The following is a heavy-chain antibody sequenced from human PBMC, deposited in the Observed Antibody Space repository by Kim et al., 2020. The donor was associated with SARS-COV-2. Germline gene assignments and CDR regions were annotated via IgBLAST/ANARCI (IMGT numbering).Heavy chain of an antibody. CDR1: GGSISSSSYY. CDR2: IYYSGST. D-gene: IGHD6-19*01. J-gene: IGHJ4*02. V-gene: IGHV4-39*01. CDR3: ARTVNLGYSSLKPHFDY. Sequence: SETLSLTCTVSGGSISSSSYYWGWIRQPPGKGLEWIGSIYYSGSTYYNPSLKSRVTISVDTSKNQFSLKLSSVTAADTAVYYCARTVNLGYSSLKPHFDYCGQGTLVTVSS.